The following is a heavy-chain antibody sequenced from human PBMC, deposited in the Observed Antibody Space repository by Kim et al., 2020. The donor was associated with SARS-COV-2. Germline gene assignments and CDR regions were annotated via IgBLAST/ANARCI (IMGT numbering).Heavy chain of an antibody. CDR1: GGSISSSSYY. CDR2: IYYSGST. V-gene: IGHV4-39*01. D-gene: IGHD6-19*01. CDR3: ARHAGIAVARTRPPNDY. Sequence: SETLSLTCTVSGGSISSSSYYWGWIRQPPGKGLEWIGSIYYSGSTYYNPSLKSRVTISVDTSKNQFSLKLSSVTAADTAVYYCARHAGIAVARTRPPNDYWGQGTLVTVSS. J-gene: IGHJ4*02.